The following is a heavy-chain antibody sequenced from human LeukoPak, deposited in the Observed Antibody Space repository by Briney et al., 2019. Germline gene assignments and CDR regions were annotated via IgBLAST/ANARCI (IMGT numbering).Heavy chain of an antibody. V-gene: IGHV1-2*02. D-gene: IGHD3-16*01. J-gene: IGHJ5*02. CDR1: GGTFSSYA. CDR3: ARSFRAHNWFDP. CDR2: INPNSGGT. Sequence: ASVKVSCKASGGTFSSYAISWVRQAPGQGLEWMGWINPNSGGTNYAQKFQGRVTMTRDTSISTAYMELSRLRSDDTAVYYCARSFRAHNWFDPWGQGTPVTVSS.